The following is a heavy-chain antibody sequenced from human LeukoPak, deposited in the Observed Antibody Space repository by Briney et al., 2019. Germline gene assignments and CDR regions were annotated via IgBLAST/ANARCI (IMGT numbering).Heavy chain of an antibody. CDR2: INPNSGST. D-gene: IGHD1-1*01. CDR3: ARFSSDNSLDY. J-gene: IGHJ4*02. Sequence: ASVKVSCKAPGYTFTGYYMHWVRQAPGQGLEWMGWINPNSGSTNYTQKFQGRVSMTRDTSISTAYMDLSSLRSDDTAVYYCARFSSDNSLDYWGQGTLVTVSS. CDR1: GYTFTGYY. V-gene: IGHV1-2*02.